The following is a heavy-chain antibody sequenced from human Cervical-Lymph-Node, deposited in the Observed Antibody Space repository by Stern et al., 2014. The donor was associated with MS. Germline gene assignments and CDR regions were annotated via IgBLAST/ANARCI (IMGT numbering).Heavy chain of an antibody. D-gene: IGHD5-18*01. CDR1: GYSFTSYW. J-gene: IGHJ4*02. V-gene: IGHV5-10-1*03. CDR2: IDPTHSYT. Sequence: VQLVESGAEGEEPGESLRISCKGSGYSFTSYWISWVRQLPGKGLEWVGKIDPTHSYTTYSPSFQGHVTFSADKAISTAYLQWSSLKASDTAMYYCTRQAYNYVENDYWGQGTLVTVSS. CDR3: TRQAYNYVENDY.